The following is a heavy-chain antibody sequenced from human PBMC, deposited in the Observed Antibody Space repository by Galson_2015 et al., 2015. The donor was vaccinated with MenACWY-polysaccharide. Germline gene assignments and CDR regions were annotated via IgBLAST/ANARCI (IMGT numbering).Heavy chain of an antibody. J-gene: IGHJ4*02. CDR1: GYKFSSYD. V-gene: IGHV1-8*01. D-gene: IGHD2-21*01. CDR3: ARIIARKYTFADS. Sequence: SVKVSCKASGYKFSSYDINWVRQASGQGLGWMGWMNPNSGNTGYAQKFQGRVAMTRDTATSTAYMELRMLRYDDTAVYYCARIIARKYTFADSWGQGTLVSVS. CDR2: MNPNSGNT.